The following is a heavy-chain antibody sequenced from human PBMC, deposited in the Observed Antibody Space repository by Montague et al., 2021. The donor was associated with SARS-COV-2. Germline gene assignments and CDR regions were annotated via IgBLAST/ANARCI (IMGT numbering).Heavy chain of an antibody. J-gene: IGHJ4*02. CDR3: VRDHDQVFDY. CDR1: GDSVSAKLSA. Sequence: CAISGDSVSAKLSAWNWIRQSPSRGLGWLGRTYYRSNWSHDYAPSVKSRIIVNPDTSKNQFSLQLNSVTPEDTAVYYCVRDHDQVFDYWGEGTLVTVSS. D-gene: IGHD1-1*01. CDR2: TYYRSNWSH. V-gene: IGHV6-1*01.